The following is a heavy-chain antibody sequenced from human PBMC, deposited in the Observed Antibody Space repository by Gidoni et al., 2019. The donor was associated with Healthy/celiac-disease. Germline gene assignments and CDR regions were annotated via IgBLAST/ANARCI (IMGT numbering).Heavy chain of an antibody. CDR1: GFPFSSYA. Sequence: QVQLVESGGGVVQPGRSLRLSCSASGFPFSSYAMHWVRQAPGKGLEWVAVISYDGSNKYYADSVKGRFTISRDNSKNTLYLQMNSLRAEDTAVYYCARSAARWLCFDYWGQGTLVTVSS. CDR2: ISYDGSNK. V-gene: IGHV3-30*04. D-gene: IGHD3-9*01. J-gene: IGHJ4*02. CDR3: ARSAARWLCFDY.